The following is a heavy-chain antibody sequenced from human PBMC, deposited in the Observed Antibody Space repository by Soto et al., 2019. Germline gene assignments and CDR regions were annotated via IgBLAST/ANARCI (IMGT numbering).Heavy chain of an antibody. CDR1: GGTFSSYA. D-gene: IGHD2-2*01. V-gene: IGHV1-69*13. J-gene: IGHJ3*02. CDR3: ARDIVVVPAAIKVSRAFDI. Sequence: ASVKVSCKASGGTFSSYAISWVRQAPGQGLEWMGGIIPIFGTANYAQKFQGRVTITADESTSTAYMELSSLRSEDTAVYYCARDIVVVPAAIKVSRAFDIWGQGTMVTVSS. CDR2: IIPIFGTA.